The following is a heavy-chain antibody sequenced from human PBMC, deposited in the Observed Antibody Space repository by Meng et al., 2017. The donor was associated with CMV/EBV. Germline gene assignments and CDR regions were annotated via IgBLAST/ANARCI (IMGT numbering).Heavy chain of an antibody. D-gene: IGHD2-8*01. CDR2: INPNSGGT. Sequence: ASVKVSCKASGYTFTGYYMHWVRQAPGQGLEWMGWINPNSGGTNYAQKFQGRVTMTRDTSISTAYMELSRLRSDDTAVYYCARVEFAVYHFDYWGQGTLVTVSS. CDR3: ARVEFAVYHFDY. CDR1: GYTFTGYY. V-gene: IGHV1-2*02. J-gene: IGHJ4*02.